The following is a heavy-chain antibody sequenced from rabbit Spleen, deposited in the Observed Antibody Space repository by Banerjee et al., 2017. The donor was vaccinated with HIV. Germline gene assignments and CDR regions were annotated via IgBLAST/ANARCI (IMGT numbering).Heavy chain of an antibody. CDR1: GFTISNNY. CDR2: IDPIFGTT. J-gene: IGHJ4*01. D-gene: IGHD6-1*01. CDR3: VREAGYGGYGDANL. V-gene: IGHV1S7*01. Sequence: QLVESRGGLVTPGGSLKLSCKASGFTISNNYWMNWVRQAPGKGLEWIGYIDPIFGTTSYASWVNGRFTISSHNAQVTLYLQLNSLTAADTATYFCVREAGYGGYGDANLWGPGTLVTV.